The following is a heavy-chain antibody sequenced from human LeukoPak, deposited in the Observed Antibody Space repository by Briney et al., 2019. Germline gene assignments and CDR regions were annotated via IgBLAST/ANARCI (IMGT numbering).Heavy chain of an antibody. D-gene: IGHD2-2*01. CDR2: IYYSGST. CDR1: GGTISSSSYY. CDR3: ARDWGSVVPAAPPHWFDP. J-gene: IGHJ5*02. V-gene: IGHV4-39*07. Sequence: SETLSLTCTVSGGTISSSSYYWGWIRQPPGKGLEWIGSIYYSGSTCYNPSLKSRVTISVDTSKNQFSLKLSSVTAADTAVYYCARDWGSVVPAAPPHWFDPWGQGTLVTVSS.